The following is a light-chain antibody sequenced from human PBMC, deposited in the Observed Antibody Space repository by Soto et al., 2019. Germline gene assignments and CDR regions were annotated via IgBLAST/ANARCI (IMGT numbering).Light chain of an antibody. V-gene: IGKV3D-20*01. CDR2: DAS. CDR3: QQYGSSPPT. CDR1: QSVSSSY. Sequence: EIVLTQSPATLSLSPGERATLSCGASQSVSSSYLAWYQQKPGLAPRLLIYDASSRATGIPDRFSGSGYGTDFTLTISRLEPEDFAVYYCQQYGSSPPTFGQGTKVDIK. J-gene: IGKJ1*01.